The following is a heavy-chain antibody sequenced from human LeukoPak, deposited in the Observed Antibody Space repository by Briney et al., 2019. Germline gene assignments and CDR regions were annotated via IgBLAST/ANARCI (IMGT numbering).Heavy chain of an antibody. CDR3: ARDGQYDYDTGGYGYFYYYYMDV. J-gene: IGHJ6*03. D-gene: IGHD3-22*01. Sequence: GASVKVSCKASGGTFSSYAISWVRQAPGQGLEWMGGIIPIFGTANYAQKFQGRVTITADESTSTAYMELRSLRSEDTAVYYCARDGQYDYDTGGYGYFYYYYMDVWGKGTTVTVSS. V-gene: IGHV1-69*13. CDR1: GGTFSSYA. CDR2: IIPIFGTA.